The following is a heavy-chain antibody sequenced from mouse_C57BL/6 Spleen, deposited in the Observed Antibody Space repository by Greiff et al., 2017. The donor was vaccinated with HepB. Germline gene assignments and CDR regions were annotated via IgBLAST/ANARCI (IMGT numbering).Heavy chain of an antibody. Sequence: VQLQQSGAELVKPGASVKLSCKASGYTFTSYWMQWVKQRPGQGLEWIGEIDPSDSYTNYNQKFKGKATLTVDTSSSTAYMKLSSLTSEDSAVYYCASKDYYGSSYQAWFAYWGQGTLVTVSA. CDR2: IDPSDSYT. CDR1: GYTFTSYW. J-gene: IGHJ3*01. CDR3: ASKDYYGSSYQAWFAY. D-gene: IGHD1-1*01. V-gene: IGHV1-50*01.